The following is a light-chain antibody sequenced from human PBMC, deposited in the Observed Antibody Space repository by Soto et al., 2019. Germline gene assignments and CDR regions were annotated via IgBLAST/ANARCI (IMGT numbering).Light chain of an antibody. J-gene: IGLJ1*01. CDR3: CSYTTSSTLV. Sequence: QSALTQPASVSGSPGQSITISCTGTSSDVGGYNHVSWYQQHPGKAPQLIIYEDINRPSGLSSRFSGSKSSNTASLTISGLQAEDEADYFCCSYTTSSTLVCGTGTKVTVL. CDR1: SSDVGGYNH. CDR2: EDI. V-gene: IGLV2-14*01.